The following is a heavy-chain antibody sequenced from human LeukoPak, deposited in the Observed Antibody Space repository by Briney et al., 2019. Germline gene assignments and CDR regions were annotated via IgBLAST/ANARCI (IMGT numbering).Heavy chain of an antibody. V-gene: IGHV3-9*01. J-gene: IGHJ4*02. Sequence: GVSLRLSCAASGFTFDDYAKHWVRQAPGKGLEWVSGISWNSGSIGYADSVKGRFTISRDNAKNSLYLQMNSLRAEDTALYYCAKDFGSGIAAGIDYWGQGTLVTVSS. CDR2: ISWNSGSI. CDR1: GFTFDDYA. CDR3: AKDFGSGIAAGIDY. D-gene: IGHD6-13*01.